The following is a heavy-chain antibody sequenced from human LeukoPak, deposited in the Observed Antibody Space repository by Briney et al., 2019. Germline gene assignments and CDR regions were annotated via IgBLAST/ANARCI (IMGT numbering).Heavy chain of an antibody. J-gene: IGHJ6*03. D-gene: IGHD6-13*01. CDR1: GGSISSGYYY. Sequence: SETLSLTCTVSGGSISSGYYYWAWIRQTPGKGLEWLGSIYYSGITYYNPSLKSPVTISVDTSNNQFSLKLSSVTAADTAVYYCARRSAAAKYYYYYYMDVWGKGTTVTISS. V-gene: IGHV4-39*01. CDR2: IYYSGIT. CDR3: ARRSAAAKYYYYYYMDV.